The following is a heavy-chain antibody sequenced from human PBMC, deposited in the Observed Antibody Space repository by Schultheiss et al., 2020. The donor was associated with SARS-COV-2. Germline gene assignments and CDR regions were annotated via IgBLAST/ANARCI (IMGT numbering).Heavy chain of an antibody. CDR3: ARDRYDFWSGYVSYWYFDL. CDR1: GGTFSSYA. D-gene: IGHD3-3*01. V-gene: IGHV1-69*13. J-gene: IGHJ2*01. Sequence: SVKVSCKASGGTFSSYAISWVRKAPGQGLEWMGGIIPIFGTANYAQKFQGRVTITADESTSTAYMELSSLRSEDTAVYYCARDRYDFWSGYVSYWYFDLWGRDTLVTVSS. CDR2: IIPIFGTA.